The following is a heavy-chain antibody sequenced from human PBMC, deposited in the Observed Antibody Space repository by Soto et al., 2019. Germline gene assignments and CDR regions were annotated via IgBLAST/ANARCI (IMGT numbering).Heavy chain of an antibody. J-gene: IGHJ4*02. V-gene: IGHV1-2*04. D-gene: IGHD6-6*01. Sequence: ASVKVSCKTSGYTFTDYYIHWLRQAPGQGLEWMGWINPNSGGTNYEQKFQDWVTMTRDTSISAAYMELSRLRSDDTAMYYCARVQTSSSDFDYWGQGTLVTVSS. CDR1: GYTFTDYY. CDR2: INPNSGGT. CDR3: ARVQTSSSDFDY.